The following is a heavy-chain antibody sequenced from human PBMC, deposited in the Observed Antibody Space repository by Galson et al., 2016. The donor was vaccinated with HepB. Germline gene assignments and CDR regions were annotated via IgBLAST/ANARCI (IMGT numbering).Heavy chain of an antibody. CDR2: IYHRENT. Sequence: TLSLTCAVSGDSISSGGYSWGWVRQPPGKGPEWIGYIYHRENTYYNPSLTSRVTISVDRSKNQFSLRLDSVTAADTAVYYCARGMVTTLFDYWGQGTLVTVSS. V-gene: IGHV4-30-2*01. CDR1: GDSISSGGYS. CDR3: ARGMVTTLFDY. J-gene: IGHJ4*02. D-gene: IGHD4-17*01.